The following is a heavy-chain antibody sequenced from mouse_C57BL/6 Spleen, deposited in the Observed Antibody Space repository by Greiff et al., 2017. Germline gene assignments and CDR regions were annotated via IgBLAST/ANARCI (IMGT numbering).Heavy chain of an antibody. Sequence: QVQLQQPGAELVKPGASVKMSCKASGYTFTSYWITWVKQRPGQGLEWIGDIYPGSGSTNYNEKFKSKATLTVDTSSSTAYMQLSSLTSEDSAVYYCARSGDYDGGFDVWGTGTTVTVSS. V-gene: IGHV1-55*01. D-gene: IGHD2-4*01. CDR3: ARSGDYDGGFDV. CDR2: IYPGSGST. CDR1: GYTFTSYW. J-gene: IGHJ1*03.